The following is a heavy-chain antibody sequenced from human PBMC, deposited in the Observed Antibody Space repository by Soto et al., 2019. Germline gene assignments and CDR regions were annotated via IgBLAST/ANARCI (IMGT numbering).Heavy chain of an antibody. CDR3: ARRGIVFVSGSGGYRDLLSVRTQRTSDL. CDR1: GGSISSSNYY. J-gene: IGHJ2*01. Sequence: SETLSLTCTVSGGSISSSNYYWGWIRQPPGKGLEWIGTISYSGTSYYNPSLKSRVIISVDTSKNQFSLKVTSVTAADTAVYYCARRGIVFVSGSGGYRDLLSVRTQRTSDL. CDR2: ISYSGTS. V-gene: IGHV4-39*01. D-gene: IGHD2-2*01.